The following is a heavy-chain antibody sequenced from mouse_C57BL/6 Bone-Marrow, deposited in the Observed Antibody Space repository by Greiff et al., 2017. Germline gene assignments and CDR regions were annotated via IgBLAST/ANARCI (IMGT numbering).Heavy chain of an antibody. CDR2: LYPGDGDT. J-gene: IGHJ3*01. Sequence: QVQLKQSGPELVKPGASVKISCKASGYAFSSSWLNWVKQRPGKGLEWIGRLYPGDGDTNYNGKFKGKATLTADKSSSTAYMQLSSLTSEDSAVYFCAKLGPWFAYWGQGTLVTVSA. CDR3: AKLGPWFAY. CDR1: GYAFSSSW. V-gene: IGHV1-82*01. D-gene: IGHD4-1*01.